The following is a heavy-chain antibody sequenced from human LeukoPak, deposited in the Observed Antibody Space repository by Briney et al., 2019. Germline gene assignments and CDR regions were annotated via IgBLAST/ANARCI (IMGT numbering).Heavy chain of an antibody. D-gene: IGHD6-19*01. CDR2: INPNSGGT. CDR1: GYTFTSYG. Sequence: GASVKVSCKASGYTFTSYGINWVRQAPGQGLEWMGWINPNSGGTNYAQKFQGRVTMTRDTSISTAYMELSRLRSDDTAVYYCASHISGWFIFDYWGQGTLVTVSS. V-gene: IGHV1-2*02. CDR3: ASHISGWFIFDY. J-gene: IGHJ4*02.